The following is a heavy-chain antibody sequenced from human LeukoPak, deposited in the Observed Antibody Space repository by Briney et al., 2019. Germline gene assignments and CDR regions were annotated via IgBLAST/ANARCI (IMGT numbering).Heavy chain of an antibody. CDR2: IIPIFGTA. Sequence: GASVKVSCKASGGTFSSYAISWVRQAPGQGLEWMGGIIPIFGTANYAQKFQGRVTITADESTSTAYMELSSLRSEDTAVYYCARRMITFGGVIDLDYWGQGTLVTVSS. J-gene: IGHJ4*02. D-gene: IGHD3-16*02. CDR3: ARRMITFGGVIDLDY. V-gene: IGHV1-69*13. CDR1: GGTFSSYA.